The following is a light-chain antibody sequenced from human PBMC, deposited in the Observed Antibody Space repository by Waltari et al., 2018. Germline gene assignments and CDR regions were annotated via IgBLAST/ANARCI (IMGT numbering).Light chain of an antibody. J-gene: IGKJ4*01. CDR1: QSVLYSADNNNY. V-gene: IGKV4-1*01. CDR2: WAS. CDR3: QQFYSTPLT. Sequence: DIVLTQSPDSLAVSLGERATIDCKSSQSVLYSADNNNYLAWYQQKPGQPPKLLIHWASTRESGVPDRFSGSGSGTDFTLTISSLEAEDVAVYYCQQFYSTPLTFGGGTKVEIK.